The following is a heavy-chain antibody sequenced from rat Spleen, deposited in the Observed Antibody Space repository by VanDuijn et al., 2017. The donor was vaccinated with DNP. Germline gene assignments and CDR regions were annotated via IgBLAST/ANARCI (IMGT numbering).Heavy chain of an antibody. V-gene: IGHV2S8*01. CDR2: ISSGGST. D-gene: IGHD1-4*01. CDR1: AFSVTSYG. J-gene: IGHJ1*01. CDR3: SRDRDSTGIRTWYFDF. Sequence: QVQLKESGPGLVQPSQTLSLTCTVSAFSVTSYGVSWVPPFPGKVLEWMAAISSGGSTYYNSVFNSRLSISRDTSKSQVFLKMNSLQTEDTAIYFCSRDRDSTGIRTWYFDFWGPGTMVTVSS.